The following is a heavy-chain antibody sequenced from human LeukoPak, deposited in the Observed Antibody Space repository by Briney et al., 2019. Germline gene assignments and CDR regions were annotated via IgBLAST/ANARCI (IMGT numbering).Heavy chain of an antibody. J-gene: IGHJ4*02. CDR2: ISYDGSKR. Sequence: PGWSLRLSCAASGFTFSSYGMHWVRQAPGKGLEWVAVISYDGSKRYYADSVKGRFTISRDNSKNTLYLQMNSLRAEDTAVYYCAKGSEVGRGYSYGSLDYWGQGTLVTVSS. CDR1: GFTFSSYG. CDR3: AKGSEVGRGYSYGSLDY. V-gene: IGHV3-30*18. D-gene: IGHD5-18*01.